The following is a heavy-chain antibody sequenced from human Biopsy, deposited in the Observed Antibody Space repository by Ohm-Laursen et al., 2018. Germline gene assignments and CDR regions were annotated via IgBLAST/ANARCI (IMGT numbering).Heavy chain of an antibody. D-gene: IGHD3-16*01. CDR3: ARALDYYDPYYYYAMGV. V-gene: IGHV4-34*01. J-gene: IGHJ6*02. Sequence: SDTLSLTCAVYGGSSSGYYWTWIRQPPGKGLEWIGEINHRGSASYNPSLKSRITVLVDTSKNQFSLKLRSVSAADTAVYCCARALDYYDPYYYYAMGVWGRGTSVTVSS. CDR2: INHRGSA. CDR1: GGSSSGYY.